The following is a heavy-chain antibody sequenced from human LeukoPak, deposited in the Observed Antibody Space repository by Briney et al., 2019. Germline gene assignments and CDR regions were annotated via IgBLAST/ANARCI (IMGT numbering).Heavy chain of an antibody. D-gene: IGHD6-19*01. CDR1: GYTFTSYG. V-gene: IGHV1-18*01. Sequence: ASVKVSCKASGYTFTSYGISWVRQAPGQGLEWMGWISAYNGNTNYAQKLQGRVTMTTDTSTSTAYMELRSLGSDDTAVYYCARDPGWGSSGWYWDYWGQGTLVTVSS. CDR2: ISAYNGNT. CDR3: ARDPGWGSSGWYWDY. J-gene: IGHJ4*02.